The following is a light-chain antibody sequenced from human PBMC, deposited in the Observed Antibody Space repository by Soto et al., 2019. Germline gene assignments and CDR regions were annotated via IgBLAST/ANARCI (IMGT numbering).Light chain of an antibody. CDR1: QGVSAY. Sequence: DIQMTQSPSSLSASVGDRVTVTCRASQGVSAYLLWYQQRHGRAPKLLIYAASNLIAGGPSRFSGSGSGTNFTLTINNLQPEDFATYYCQQSYKTPHTFGQGTKLETK. CDR3: QQSYKTPHT. CDR2: AAS. V-gene: IGKV1-39*01. J-gene: IGKJ2*01.